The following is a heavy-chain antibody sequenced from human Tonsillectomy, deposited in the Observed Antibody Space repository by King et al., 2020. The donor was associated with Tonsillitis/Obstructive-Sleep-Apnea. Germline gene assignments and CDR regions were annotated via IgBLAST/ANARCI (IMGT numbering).Heavy chain of an antibody. Sequence: QLQESGPGLVKPSETLSLTCTVSGGSISTYYWSWIRQPPGKGLEWIGYIYYSGSTNYNPSLKSRVTISIDTSKNQFSLKLSSVTAADTAVYYCARVRGVVVATFYYFDYWGQGTLVTVSS. V-gene: IGHV4-59*01. CDR3: ARVRGVVVATFYYFDY. CDR2: IYYSGST. D-gene: IGHD1-26*01. CDR1: GGSISTYY. J-gene: IGHJ4*02.